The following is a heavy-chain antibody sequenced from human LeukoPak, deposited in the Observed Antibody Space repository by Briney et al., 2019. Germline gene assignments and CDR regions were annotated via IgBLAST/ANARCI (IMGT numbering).Heavy chain of an antibody. CDR1: GFTFSSYW. Sequence: GGSLRLSCAASGFTFSSYWMTWVRQPPGKGLEWVANIKQDGSEKYYVDSVRGRFTISRDNAKNSLHLQMNSLRAEDTAVYYCARDPRPRSGWRPFDSWGQGTLVTVSS. V-gene: IGHV3-7*01. CDR3: ARDPRPRSGWRPFDS. J-gene: IGHJ4*02. CDR2: IKQDGSEK. D-gene: IGHD6-19*01.